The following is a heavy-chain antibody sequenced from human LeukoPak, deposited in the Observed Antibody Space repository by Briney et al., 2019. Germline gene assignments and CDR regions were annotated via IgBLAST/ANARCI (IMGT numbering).Heavy chain of an antibody. D-gene: IGHD7-27*01. CDR1: GFTFGDYA. J-gene: IGHJ4*02. CDR3: ARNWGWGDY. Sequence: AGGSLRLSCTGSGFTFGDYAMNWVRQAPGQGLEWVTTINQDGSEKYYVDSVKGRFTISRDNAQNSLYLQMDSLRAEDTAVYYCARNWGWGDYWGLGTLVTVSS. V-gene: IGHV3-7*04. CDR2: INQDGSEK.